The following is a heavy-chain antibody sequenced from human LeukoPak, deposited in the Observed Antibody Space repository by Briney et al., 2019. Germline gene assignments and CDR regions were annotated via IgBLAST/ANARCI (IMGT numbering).Heavy chain of an antibody. V-gene: IGHV3-23*01. J-gene: IGHJ4*02. CDR3: AKDRMITFGGVIVS. D-gene: IGHD3-16*02. CDR1: GFTFSSYA. Sequence: GGSLRLSCAASGFTFSSYAMSWVRQAPGKGLEWVSVISGSGGSTYYADSVKGRFTISRDNSKKTLYLQMNSLRAEDTAVYYCAKDRMITFGGVIVSWGQGTLVTVSS. CDR2: ISGSGGST.